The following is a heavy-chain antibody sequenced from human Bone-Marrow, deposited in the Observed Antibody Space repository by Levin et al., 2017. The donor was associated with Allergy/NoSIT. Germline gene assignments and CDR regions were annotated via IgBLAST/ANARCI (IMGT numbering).Heavy chain of an antibody. CDR2: ISYSGST. D-gene: IGHD2-2*01. Sequence: SQTLSLTCAVSGGSMRSYYWNWIRQPPGKGLEWIGYISYSGSTNYNPSLKSRVTISVGTSKKQFSLRLTSVTTADTAVYYCARVSTSFDDWGQGTLVTVSS. CDR3: ARVSTSFDD. V-gene: IGHV4-59*01. CDR1: GGSMRSYY. J-gene: IGHJ4*02.